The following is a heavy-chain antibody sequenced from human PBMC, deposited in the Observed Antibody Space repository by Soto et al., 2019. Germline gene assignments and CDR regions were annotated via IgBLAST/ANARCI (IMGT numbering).Heavy chain of an antibody. D-gene: IGHD6-13*01. CDR3: AGGAAADYFDY. CDR2: IYSSGSA. V-gene: IGHV4-4*07. CDR1: SGPISTYY. Sequence: SETLSLTCTVSSGPISTYYWSWIWQPAGKGLEWIGRIYSSGSALYNPSLKSRVTMSVDTSKNQISLKLSSVTAADTAVYYCAGGAAADYFDYWGQGTLVTVSS. J-gene: IGHJ4*02.